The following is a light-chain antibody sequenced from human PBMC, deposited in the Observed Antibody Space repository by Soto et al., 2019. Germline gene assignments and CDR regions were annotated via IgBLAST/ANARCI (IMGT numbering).Light chain of an antibody. V-gene: IGLV2-23*02. CDR1: SGDIGTYNL. CDR2: EVN. CDR3: CSFAGSGTGV. J-gene: IGLJ1*01. Sequence: QSALTQPASVSGSPGQSIAISCTGTSGDIGTYNLVSWYQQHPGKAPKLMISEVNKRPSGVSDRFSGSKSGDTASLTISGLRTEDGADYYCCSFAGSGTGVFGTGTKLTVL.